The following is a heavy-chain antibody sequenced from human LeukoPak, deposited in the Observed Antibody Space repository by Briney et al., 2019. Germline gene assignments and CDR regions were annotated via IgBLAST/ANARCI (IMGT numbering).Heavy chain of an antibody. D-gene: IGHD3-10*01. CDR1: GYTFTGYY. Sequence: GASVKVSCKASGYTFTGYYMHWVRQAPGQGLEWMGWINPNSGGTNYAQKFQGRVTMTRDTSISTAYMELSRLRSDDTAVYYCARDLRARKLLWFGESQREGGYFDYWGQGTLVTVSS. CDR3: ARDLRARKLLWFGESQREGGYFDY. J-gene: IGHJ4*02. V-gene: IGHV1-2*02. CDR2: INPNSGGT.